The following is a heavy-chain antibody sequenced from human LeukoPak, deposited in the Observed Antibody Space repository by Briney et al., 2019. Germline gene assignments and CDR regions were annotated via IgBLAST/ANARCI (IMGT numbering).Heavy chain of an antibody. V-gene: IGHV3-53*01. CDR1: GFTVSSNY. CDR3: VRAGGSINPFDY. J-gene: IGHJ4*02. D-gene: IGHD2-2*01. CDR2: IYSGGST. Sequence: PGGSLRLSCAASGFTVSSNYMSWVRQAPGKGLEWVSVIYSGGSTYYADSVKGRFTISRDNSKNSLYLQMNSLRGDDTAVYYCVRAGGSINPFDYWGQGTLVTVSS.